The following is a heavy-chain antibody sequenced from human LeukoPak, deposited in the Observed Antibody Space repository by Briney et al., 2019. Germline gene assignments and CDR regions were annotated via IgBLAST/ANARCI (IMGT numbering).Heavy chain of an antibody. V-gene: IGHV3-30*18. CDR2: ISYDGSNK. CDR3: AKEVAYSYGSDAFDI. J-gene: IGHJ3*02. Sequence: QSGGSLRLSCAASGFTFSSYGMHWVRQAPGKGLEWGAVISYDGSNKYYADSVKGRFTISRDNSKNTLYLQMNSLRAEDTGVYYCAKEVAYSYGSDAFDIWGQGTMVTVSS. CDR1: GFTFSSYG. D-gene: IGHD5-18*01.